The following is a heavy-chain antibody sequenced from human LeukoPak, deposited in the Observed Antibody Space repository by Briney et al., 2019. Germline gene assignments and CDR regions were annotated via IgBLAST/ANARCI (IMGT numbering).Heavy chain of an antibody. CDR2: IYYSGST. J-gene: IGHJ4*02. CDR3: AREAMYSYGNNFDY. Sequence: SQTLSLTCTVSGGSISSGDYYWSWIRQPPGKGLEWIGYIYYSGSTYYNPSLKSRVTISVDTSKNQFSLKLSSVTAANTAVYHCAREAMYSYGNNFDYWGQGTLVTVSS. D-gene: IGHD5-18*01. CDR1: GGSISSGDYY. V-gene: IGHV4-30-4*01.